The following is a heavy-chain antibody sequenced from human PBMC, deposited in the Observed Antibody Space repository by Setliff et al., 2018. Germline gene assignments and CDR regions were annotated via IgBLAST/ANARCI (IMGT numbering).Heavy chain of an antibody. V-gene: IGHV4-39*07. CDR1: GDSISSGTYY. J-gene: IGHJ4*02. Sequence: TLSLTCTVSGDSISSGTYYWGWIRQPPGKGLEWIGSIYYSGSTYYNPSLKSRVTISVDTSKNQFSLKLSSVTAADTAVYYCARDPTVVRGVMTPDYWGQGTLVTVSS. CDR3: ARDPTVVRGVMTPDY. D-gene: IGHD3-10*01. CDR2: IYYSGST.